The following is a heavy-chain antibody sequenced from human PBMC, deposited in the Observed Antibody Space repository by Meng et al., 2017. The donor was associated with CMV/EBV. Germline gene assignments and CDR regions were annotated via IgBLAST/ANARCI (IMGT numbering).Heavy chain of an antibody. CDR3: ARVSNWNDNWFDP. J-gene: IGHJ5*02. Sequence: SETLSLTCTVSGGSISSSSYYWGWIRQPPGKGLEWIGSTYYSGSTYYNPSLKSRVTISVDTSKNQFSLKLSSVTAADTAVYYCARVSNWNDNWFDPWGQGTMVTVSS. CDR1: GGSISSSSYY. CDR2: TYYSGST. V-gene: IGHV4-39*07. D-gene: IGHD1-20*01.